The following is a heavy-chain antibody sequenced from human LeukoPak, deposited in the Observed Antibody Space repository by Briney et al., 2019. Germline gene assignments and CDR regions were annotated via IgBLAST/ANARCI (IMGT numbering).Heavy chain of an antibody. J-gene: IGHJ4*02. Sequence: ASVKVSCKASGYTFTGYYMHWARQAPGQGLEWMGWINPNSGGTNYAQKFQGRVTMTRDTSISTAYMELSRLRSDDTAVYYCARDGGSSSVIFDYWGQGTLVTVSS. CDR1: GYTFTGYY. CDR2: INPNSGGT. D-gene: IGHD6-6*01. CDR3: ARDGGSSSVIFDY. V-gene: IGHV1-2*02.